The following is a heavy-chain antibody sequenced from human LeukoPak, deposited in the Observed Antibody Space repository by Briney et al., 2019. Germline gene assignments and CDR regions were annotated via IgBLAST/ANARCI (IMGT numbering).Heavy chain of an antibody. Sequence: SETLSFTCTVSGGSISSSSYYWGWIRQPPGKGLEWIGSIYYSGSTYYNPSLKSRVTISVDTSKNQFSLKLSSVTAADTAVYYCARRGSSSWYGWFDPWGQGTLVTVSS. D-gene: IGHD6-13*01. CDR1: GGSISSSSYY. J-gene: IGHJ5*02. CDR2: IYYSGST. V-gene: IGHV4-39*01. CDR3: ARRGSSSWYGWFDP.